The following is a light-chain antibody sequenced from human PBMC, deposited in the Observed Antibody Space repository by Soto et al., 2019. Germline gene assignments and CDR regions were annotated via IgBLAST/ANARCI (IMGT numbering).Light chain of an antibody. J-gene: IGKJ1*01. Sequence: EIVMTQSPATLSVSAGERATLSCRASQSVSSYLAWYQQKPGQAPRLLIYGASTRATGIPARFSGSGSGTEFTLTISSLQSEDFAVYYCQQYNNWPQTFGQGTKVDI. CDR3: QQYNNWPQT. V-gene: IGKV3-15*01. CDR1: QSVSSY. CDR2: GAS.